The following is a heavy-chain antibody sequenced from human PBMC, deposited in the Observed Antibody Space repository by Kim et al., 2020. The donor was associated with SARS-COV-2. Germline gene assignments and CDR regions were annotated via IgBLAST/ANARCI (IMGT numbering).Heavy chain of an antibody. Sequence: VKGQFTISRDNAKNTLYLQMNSLRAEDTAVYYCARIVGATVYYYYGMDVWGQGTTVTVSS. CDR3: ARIVGATVYYYYGMDV. V-gene: IGHV3-74*01. J-gene: IGHJ6*02. D-gene: IGHD1-26*01.